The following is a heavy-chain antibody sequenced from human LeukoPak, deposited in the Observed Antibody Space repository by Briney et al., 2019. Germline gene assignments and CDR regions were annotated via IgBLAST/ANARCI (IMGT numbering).Heavy chain of an antibody. J-gene: IGHJ4*02. D-gene: IGHD1-26*01. CDR2: INPNSGGT. CDR1: GYTFNDHD. Sequence: GASVRVSCKASGYTFNDHDMHWVLQAPGQGLEWMGRINPNSGGTTYAQKFQGRVTMTRGTSISTAYMELSRLTSDDTAVYYCARDWSGSYEQWGQGTLVSVSS. CDR3: ARDWSGSYEQ. V-gene: IGHV1-2*06.